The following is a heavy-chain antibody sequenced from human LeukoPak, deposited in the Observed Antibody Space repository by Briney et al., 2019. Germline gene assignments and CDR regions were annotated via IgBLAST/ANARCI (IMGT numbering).Heavy chain of an antibody. CDR1: GFTFSSYG. CDR3: AKERTVLLWFGELMDY. D-gene: IGHD3-10*01. CDR2: IRYDGSNK. J-gene: IGHJ4*02. Sequence: GGSLRLSCAASGFTFSSYGMHWVRQAPGKGLEWVAFIRYDGSNKYYADSVKGRFTISRDNSKNTLYLQMNSLRAEDTAVYYCAKERTVLLWFGELMDYWGQGTLVTVSS. V-gene: IGHV3-30*02.